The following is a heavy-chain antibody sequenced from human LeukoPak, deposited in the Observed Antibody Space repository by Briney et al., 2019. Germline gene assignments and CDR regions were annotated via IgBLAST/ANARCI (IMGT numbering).Heavy chain of an antibody. CDR1: GYTFTSYA. J-gene: IGHJ4*02. CDR2: INAGNGNT. CDR3: ARVPTGGDSSGYYSFDY. Sequence: GASVKVSCKASGYTFTSYAMHWVRQAPGQRLEWMGWINAGNGNTKYSQKFQGRVTITRDTSASTAYMELSSLRSEDTAVYYCARVPTGGDSSGYYSFDYWGQGTLVTVSS. D-gene: IGHD3-22*01. V-gene: IGHV1-3*01.